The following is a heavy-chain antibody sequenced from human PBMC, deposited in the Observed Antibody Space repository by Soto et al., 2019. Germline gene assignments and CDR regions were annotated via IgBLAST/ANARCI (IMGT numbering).Heavy chain of an antibody. V-gene: IGHV4-39*01. CDR1: GGSISSSSYY. D-gene: IGHD4-17*01. CDR2: IYYSGST. J-gene: IGHJ5*02. Sequence: PSETLSLTCTFSGGSISSSSYYCGWIRQPPGKGLEWIGSIYYSGSTYYNPSLKSRVTIYVDTSKNQFSLKLSSVTAADTAVYYCVATVTPLGWFEPWGQGTLDTLSS. CDR3: VATVTPLGWFEP.